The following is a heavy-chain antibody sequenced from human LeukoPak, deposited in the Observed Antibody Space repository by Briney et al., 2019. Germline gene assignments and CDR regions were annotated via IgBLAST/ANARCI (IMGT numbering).Heavy chain of an antibody. V-gene: IGHV3-23*01. CDR3: AKDLERGRPQTFLEWLTDKPTPFDY. CDR2: ISGSGGST. D-gene: IGHD3-3*01. Sequence: GGSLRLSCAASGFTFSSYAMSWVRQAPGKGLEWVSAISGSGGSTYYADSVKGRFTISRDNSKNTLYLQMNSLRAEDTAVYYCAKDLERGRPQTFLEWLTDKPTPFDYWGQGTLVTVSS. J-gene: IGHJ4*02. CDR1: GFTFSSYA.